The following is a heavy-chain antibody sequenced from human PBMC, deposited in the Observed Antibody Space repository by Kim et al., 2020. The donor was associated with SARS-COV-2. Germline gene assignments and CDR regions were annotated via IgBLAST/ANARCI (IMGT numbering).Heavy chain of an antibody. J-gene: IGHJ4*02. CDR1: GFTFSSYS. Sequence: GGSLRLSCAASGFTFSSYSMNWVRQAPGKGLEWVSSISSSSSYIYYADSVKGRFTISRDNAKNSLYLQMNSLRAEDTAVYYCARDKRIAAAGGDYWGQGTLVTVSS. CDR3: ARDKRIAAAGGDY. V-gene: IGHV3-21*01. D-gene: IGHD6-13*01. CDR2: ISSSSSYI.